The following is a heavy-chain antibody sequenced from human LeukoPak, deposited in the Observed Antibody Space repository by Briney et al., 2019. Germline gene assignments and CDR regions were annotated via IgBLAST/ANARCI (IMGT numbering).Heavy chain of an antibody. Sequence: SETLSLTCTVSGGSISSSSYYWGWIRQPPGKGLEWIGSIYYSGSTYYNPSLKSRVTISVDTSKNQFSLKLSSVTAADTAVYYCARVPMWEDGYHQGVDYWGQGTLVTVSS. CDR2: IYYSGST. CDR1: GGSISSSSYY. CDR3: ARVPMWEDGYHQGVDY. V-gene: IGHV4-39*07. D-gene: IGHD5-24*01. J-gene: IGHJ4*02.